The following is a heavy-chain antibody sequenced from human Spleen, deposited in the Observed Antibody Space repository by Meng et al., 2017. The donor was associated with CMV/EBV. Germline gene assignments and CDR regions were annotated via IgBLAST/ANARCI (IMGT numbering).Heavy chain of an antibody. CDR2: INPSGGST. V-gene: IGHV1-46*01. D-gene: IGHD1-1*01. J-gene: IGHJ4*02. CDR1: GYTFTSYY. CDR3: ARESHWNQGFDY. Sequence: QVQLVQSGAEVKKPGASVKVSCKASGYTFTSYYMHWVRQAPGQGPEWMGIINPSGGSTSYAQKFQGRVTMTRDTSTSTVYMELSSLRSEDTAVYYCARESHWNQGFDYWGQGTLVTVSS.